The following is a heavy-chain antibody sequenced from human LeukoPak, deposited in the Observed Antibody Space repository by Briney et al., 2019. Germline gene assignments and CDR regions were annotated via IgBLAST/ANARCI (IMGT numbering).Heavy chain of an antibody. CDR1: GGTFSSYA. V-gene: IGHV1-69*13. CDR3: ARYSATAMEDYYYSGTDV. CDR2: IIPIFGTA. Sequence: SVKVSCKASGGTFSSYAISWVRQAPRQGLEWMGGIIPIFGTANYAQKSQGRVTSTADESTSTAYMALSRLRSEDPAVYYCARYSATAMEDYYYSGTDVSGQGTTVTVSS. D-gene: IGHD5-18*01. J-gene: IGHJ6*01.